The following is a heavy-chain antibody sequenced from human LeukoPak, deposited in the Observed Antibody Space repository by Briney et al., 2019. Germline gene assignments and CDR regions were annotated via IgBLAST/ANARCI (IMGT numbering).Heavy chain of an antibody. CDR3: ARQRLERRSVPLFRRASEGKEYYFDY. CDR2: IYTSGST. J-gene: IGHJ4*02. D-gene: IGHD1-1*01. Sequence: PSETLSLTCTVSGGSISSYYWSWIRQPAGKGLEWIGRIYTSGSTNYNPSLKSRVTMSVDTSKNQFSLKLSSVTAADTAVYYCARQRLERRSVPLFRRASEGKEYYFDYWGQGTLVTVSS. V-gene: IGHV4-4*07. CDR1: GGSISSYY.